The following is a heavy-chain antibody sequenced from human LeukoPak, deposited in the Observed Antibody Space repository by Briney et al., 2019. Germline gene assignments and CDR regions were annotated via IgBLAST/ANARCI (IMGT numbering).Heavy chain of an antibody. Sequence: GGSLRLSCAASGFTFSSYWMSWVRQAPGKGLEWVANIKQDGSEKYYVDSVKGRFTISRDNAKNSLYLQMNSLRAEDTAVYYCARDPDYDFWSGYYGDYWGQGTLVTVSS. V-gene: IGHV3-7*01. CDR3: ARDPDYDFWSGYYGDY. D-gene: IGHD3-3*01. CDR1: GFTFSSYW. CDR2: IKQDGSEK. J-gene: IGHJ4*02.